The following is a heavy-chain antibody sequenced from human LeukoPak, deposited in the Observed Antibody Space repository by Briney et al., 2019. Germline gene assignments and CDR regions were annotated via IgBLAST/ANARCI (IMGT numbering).Heavy chain of an antibody. Sequence: GGSLRPSCAASGFTFSSYAMSWVRPAPRKGLEWVSAISGSGGSTYYADSVKGRFTISRDNSKNTLYLQMNSLRAEDTAVYYCAKAFAVADTFDYWGQGTLVTVSS. J-gene: IGHJ4*02. CDR1: GFTFSSYA. V-gene: IGHV3-23*01. D-gene: IGHD6-19*01. CDR2: ISGSGGST. CDR3: AKAFAVADTFDY.